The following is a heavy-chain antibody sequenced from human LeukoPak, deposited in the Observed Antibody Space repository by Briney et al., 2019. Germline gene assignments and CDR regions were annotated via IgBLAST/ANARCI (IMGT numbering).Heavy chain of an antibody. V-gene: IGHV1-69*06. Sequence: GASVKVSCKASGGTFSSYAISWVRQAPGQGLEWMGGINPIFGTANYAQKFQGRVTITGDKSTSTAYMELSRLRSEDTAVYYCARENQGYYFDYWGQGTLVTVSS. CDR1: GGTFSSYA. J-gene: IGHJ4*02. CDR2: INPIFGTA. CDR3: ARENQGYYFDY.